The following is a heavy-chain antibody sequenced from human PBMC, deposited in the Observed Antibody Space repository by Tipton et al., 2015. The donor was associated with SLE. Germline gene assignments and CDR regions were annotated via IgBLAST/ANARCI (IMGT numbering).Heavy chain of an antibody. CDR3: ARSGGYSTPFDF. Sequence: TLSLTCTVSGDSINSGANYWNWLRRRPGKGLEWIGYIYYTGDTRHNPSLQSRLAVSVDTSKNQFSLRLSSVTAADTAVYFCARSGGYSTPFDFWGQGSLVTVSS. CDR1: GDSINSGANY. D-gene: IGHD5-12*01. V-gene: IGHV4-31*03. CDR2: IYYTGDT. J-gene: IGHJ4*02.